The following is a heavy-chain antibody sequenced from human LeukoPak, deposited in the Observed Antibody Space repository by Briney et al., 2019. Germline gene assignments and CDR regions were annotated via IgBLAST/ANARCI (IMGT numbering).Heavy chain of an antibody. CDR2: VNLQGGT. J-gene: IGHJ4*02. Sequence: SETRSLTCVVAGGSITQTNYWAWVHQHPRQELEWSGEVNLQGGTNYIPSLLRRVAISVDTSANHVSLQMTSVTAADTAVYYCAREGGSYRPLDYSGQGTLVTVSS. V-gene: IGHV4-4*02. CDR3: AREGGSYRPLDY. D-gene: IGHD3-16*02. CDR1: GGSITQTNY.